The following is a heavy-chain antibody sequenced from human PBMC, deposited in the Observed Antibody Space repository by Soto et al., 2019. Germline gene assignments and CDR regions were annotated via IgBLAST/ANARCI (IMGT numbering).Heavy chain of an antibody. D-gene: IGHD3-10*01. V-gene: IGHV3-30*18. J-gene: IGHJ4*02. CDR1: GFTFSSYG. Sequence: GGSLRLSCAASGFTFSSYGMHWVRQAPGKGLEWVAVISYDGSNKYYADSVKGRFTISRDNSKNTLYLQMNSLRAEDTAVYYCAKSTSMWFGEFRGFDYWGQGTLVTVSS. CDR3: AKSTSMWFGEFRGFDY. CDR2: ISYDGSNK.